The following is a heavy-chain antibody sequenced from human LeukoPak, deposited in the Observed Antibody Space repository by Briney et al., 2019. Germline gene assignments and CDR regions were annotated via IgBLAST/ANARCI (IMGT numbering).Heavy chain of an antibody. D-gene: IGHD4-17*01. Sequence: PGGSLRLSCAASGFTFSSYGMHWVRQAPGKGLEWVAVISYDGSNKYYADSVKGRFTISRDNSKNTLYLQMNSLRAEDTAVYYCARYGLGDTFDIWGQGTVVTVSS. CDR1: GFTFSSYG. V-gene: IGHV3-30*03. J-gene: IGHJ3*02. CDR2: ISYDGSNK. CDR3: ARYGLGDTFDI.